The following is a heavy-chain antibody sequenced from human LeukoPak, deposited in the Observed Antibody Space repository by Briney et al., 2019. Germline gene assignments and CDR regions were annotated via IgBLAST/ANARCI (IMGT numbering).Heavy chain of an antibody. J-gene: IGHJ3*02. Sequence: GASVTVSRKASGYTLPGYYMHWVRQDPAQALEWMGWNNPNRCRTKYAQKFQGRVTMNRDTSISTAYMELSRLRSDDTAVYYCARDPYDYVWGSYRFHDAFDIWGQGTMVTVSS. D-gene: IGHD3-16*02. CDR3: ARDPYDYVWGSYRFHDAFDI. V-gene: IGHV1-2*02. CDR2: NNPNRCRT. CDR1: GYTLPGYY.